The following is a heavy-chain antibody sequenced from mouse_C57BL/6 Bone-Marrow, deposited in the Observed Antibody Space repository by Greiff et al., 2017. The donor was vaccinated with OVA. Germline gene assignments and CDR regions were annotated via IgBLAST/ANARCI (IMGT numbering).Heavy chain of an antibody. D-gene: IGHD2-3*01. CDR3: ARQGYDGYYPWFAY. V-gene: IGHV5-12*01. CDR1: GFTFSDYY. J-gene: IGHJ3*01. CDR2: ISNGGGST. Sequence: EVHLVESGGGLVQPGGSLKLSCAASGFTFSDYYMYWVRQTPEKRLEWVAYISNGGGSTYYPDTVKGRFTISRDNAKNTLYLQMSRLKSEDTAMYYCARQGYDGYYPWFAYWGQGTLVTVSA.